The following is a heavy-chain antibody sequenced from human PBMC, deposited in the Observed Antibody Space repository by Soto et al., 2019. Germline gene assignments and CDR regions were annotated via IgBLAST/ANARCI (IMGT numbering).Heavy chain of an antibody. CDR3: ARVNDIANAFDI. CDR2: IIPIFGTA. J-gene: IGHJ3*02. D-gene: IGHD3-9*01. CDR1: GGTFSSYA. V-gene: IGHV1-69*01. Sequence: QVQLVQSGAEVTKPGSSVKVSCKASGGTFSSYAISWVRQAPGQGLEWRGGIIPIFGTANYAQKFQGRVTITAGESTSSAYMELSSLRSEDTAVYYCARVNDIANAFDIWGQGTMVTVSS.